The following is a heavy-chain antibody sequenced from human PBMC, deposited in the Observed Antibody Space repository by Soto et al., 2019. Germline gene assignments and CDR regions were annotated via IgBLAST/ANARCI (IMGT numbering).Heavy chain of an antibody. CDR2: MNPNSGNT. J-gene: IGHJ4*02. CDR3: ARGQLRGRPYCSGGSCYVY. V-gene: IGHV1-8*01. CDR1: GYTFTSYD. D-gene: IGHD2-15*01. Sequence: GASVKVSCKASGYTFTSYDINWVRQATGQGLEWMGWMNPNSGNTGYAQKFQGRVTMTRNTSISTAYMELSSLRSEDTAVYYCARGQLRGRPYCSGGSCYVYWGQGTLVTVSS.